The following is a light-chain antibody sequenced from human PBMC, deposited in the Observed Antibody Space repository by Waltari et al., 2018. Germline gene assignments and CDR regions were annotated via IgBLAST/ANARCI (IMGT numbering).Light chain of an antibody. V-gene: IGKV1-9*01. J-gene: IGKJ1*01. CDR3: QQLDTYPRT. CDR2: AAS. CDR1: QGISNF. Sequence: QLTQSPSTLSASVGDRVTITCRASQGISNFLAWHQQKPGKAPEVLIFAASTLRTGVPSRFSGRGSGTDFTLTISSLQPEDFATYFCQQLDTYPRTFGQGTKVEIK.